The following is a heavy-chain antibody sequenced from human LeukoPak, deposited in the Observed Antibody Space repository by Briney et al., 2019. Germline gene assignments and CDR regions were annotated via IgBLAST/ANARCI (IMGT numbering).Heavy chain of an antibody. Sequence: GASVKVSCKVSGYTLTELSMHWVRQAPGKGLEWMGGFDPEDGETIYAQKFQGRVTMTEDTSTDTAYMELSSLRSEDTAVYYCATAPLRRPLDYYDSSGYGYWGQGTLVTVSS. CDR2: FDPEDGET. V-gene: IGHV1-24*01. J-gene: IGHJ4*02. CDR3: ATAPLRRPLDYYDSSGYGY. D-gene: IGHD3-22*01. CDR1: GYTLTELS.